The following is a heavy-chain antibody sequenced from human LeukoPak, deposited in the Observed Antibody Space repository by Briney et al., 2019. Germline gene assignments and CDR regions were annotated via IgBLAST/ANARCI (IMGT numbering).Heavy chain of an antibody. CDR2: ISNDGSTT. Sequence: GGSLRLSCAASGLTFNSYWMHWVRQVAGKGLVWVARISNDGSTTHYADSVKGRFTISRDNAKNTLFLHMNSLRAEDTAVYYCNVRWGPNSDYWGQGTLVTVSS. D-gene: IGHD7-27*01. V-gene: IGHV3-74*01. CDR3: NVRWGPNSDY. J-gene: IGHJ4*02. CDR1: GLTFNSYW.